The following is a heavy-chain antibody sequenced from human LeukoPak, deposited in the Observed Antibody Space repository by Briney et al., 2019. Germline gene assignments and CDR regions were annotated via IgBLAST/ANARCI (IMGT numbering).Heavy chain of an antibody. Sequence: SETLSLTCTVSGSSIISYYWSWIRQPPGKGMEWIGYNYYSGSTNYNPSLKSRVTISVDTSKNQFTLNTKSVTAADTAVYYCARAVHSSSALDYWGQGTLVTVSS. J-gene: IGHJ4*02. CDR2: NYYSGST. D-gene: IGHD6-13*01. CDR1: GSSIISYY. CDR3: ARAVHSSSALDY. V-gene: IGHV4-59*01.